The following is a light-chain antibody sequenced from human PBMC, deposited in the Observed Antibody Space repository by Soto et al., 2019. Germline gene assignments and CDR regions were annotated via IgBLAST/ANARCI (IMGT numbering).Light chain of an antibody. CDR3: CSFVGSSTFIV. Sequence: QSALTQPASVSGSPGQSITISCSGTSSDVGNYNLVSWYQHHPGKAPKLMIFEGSKRPSGVSNRFSGSKSGNTASLTISGLQAEDEAHYYCCSFVGSSTFIVFGGGTKVTVL. CDR2: EGS. V-gene: IGLV2-23*03. CDR1: SSDVGNYNL. J-gene: IGLJ2*01.